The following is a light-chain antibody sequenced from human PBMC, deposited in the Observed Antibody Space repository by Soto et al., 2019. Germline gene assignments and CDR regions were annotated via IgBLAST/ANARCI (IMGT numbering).Light chain of an antibody. CDR3: CSYAGSYTFYV. V-gene: IGLV2-14*01. J-gene: IGLJ1*01. CDR1: SSDVGNYKY. Sequence: QSVLTQPASVSGSPGQSITISCTGTSSDVGNYKYVSWYQQHPGKAPKLMIYEVSNRPSGVSNRSSGSKSGNTASLTISGLQAEDETDYYCCSYAGSYTFYVFGTGTKVTVL. CDR2: EVS.